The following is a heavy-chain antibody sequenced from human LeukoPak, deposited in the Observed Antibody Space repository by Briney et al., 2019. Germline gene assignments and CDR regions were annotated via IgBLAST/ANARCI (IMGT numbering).Heavy chain of an antibody. Sequence: GGSLRLSCAASGFTFSSYAMHWVRQAPGKGLEWVAVISYDGSNKYYADSVKGRFTISRDNSKNTLYLQMNSLRAEDTAVCYCARDLRRLRYCSSTSCPPLYGMDVWGQGTTVTVSS. CDR3: ARDLRRLRYCSSTSCPPLYGMDV. CDR1: GFTFSSYA. D-gene: IGHD2-2*01. J-gene: IGHJ6*02. CDR2: ISYDGSNK. V-gene: IGHV3-30-3*01.